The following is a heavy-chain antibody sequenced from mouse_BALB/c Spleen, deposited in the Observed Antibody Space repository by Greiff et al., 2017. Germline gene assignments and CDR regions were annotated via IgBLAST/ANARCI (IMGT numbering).Heavy chain of an antibody. CDR3: ARYYDGYFFDY. J-gene: IGHJ2*01. CDR2: IYPYNGGT. D-gene: IGHD2-3*01. CDR1: GYTFTDYN. V-gene: IGHV1S29*02. Sequence: VQLQPSGPELVKPGASVKISCKASGYTFTDYNMHWVKQSHGKSLEWIGYIYPYNGGTGYNQKFKSKATLTVDNSSSTAYMELRSLTSEDSAVYYCARYYDGYFFDYWGQGTTLTVSS.